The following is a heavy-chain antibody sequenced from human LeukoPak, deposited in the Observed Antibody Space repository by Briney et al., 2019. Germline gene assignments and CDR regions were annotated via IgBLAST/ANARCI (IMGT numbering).Heavy chain of an antibody. CDR2: IYTSGST. Sequence: SQTLSLTCTVSGGSISSGSYYWSWIRQPAGKGLEWIGRIYTSGSTNHNPSLKSRVTISVDTSKNQFSLKLSSVTAADTAVYYCARGYCTNGVCYRNNWFDPWGQGTLVTVSS. V-gene: IGHV4-61*02. CDR1: GGSISSGSYY. D-gene: IGHD2-8*01. CDR3: ARGYCTNGVCYRNNWFDP. J-gene: IGHJ5*02.